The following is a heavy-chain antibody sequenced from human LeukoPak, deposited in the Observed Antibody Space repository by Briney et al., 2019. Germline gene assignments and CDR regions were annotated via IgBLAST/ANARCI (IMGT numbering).Heavy chain of an antibody. CDR1: GDSVSSNSAA. J-gene: IGHJ4*02. V-gene: IGHV6-1*01. D-gene: IGHD1-26*01. CDR2: TYYRSKWCY. Sequence: SQTLPLTCAISGDSVSSNSAAWNWIRQSPSRGLEWLGRTYYRSKWCYDYAVSVRSRITINSDTSNNQFSLQLNSLTPEDTAVYYCARGIVSATAGFDSWGQGTLVTVSS. CDR3: ARGIVSATAGFDS.